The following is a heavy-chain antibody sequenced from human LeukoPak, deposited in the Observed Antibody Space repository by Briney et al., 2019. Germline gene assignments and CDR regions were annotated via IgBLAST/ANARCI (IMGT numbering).Heavy chain of an antibody. CDR1: GGSISSYY. J-gene: IGHJ4*02. CDR2: IYYSGGP. CDR3: ARHFTSTSLGPFDY. Sequence: SEILSLTCTVSGGSISSYYWSWIRQPPGKGLEWIGYIYYSGGPNYNPSLKSRVTISVDTSKNQFSLKLSSVTAADTAVYYCARHFTSTSLGPFDYWGQGTLVTVSS. D-gene: IGHD5/OR15-5a*01. V-gene: IGHV4-59*08.